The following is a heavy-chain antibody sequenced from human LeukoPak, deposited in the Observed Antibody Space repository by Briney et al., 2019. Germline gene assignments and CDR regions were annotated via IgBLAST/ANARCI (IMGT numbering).Heavy chain of an antibody. J-gene: IGHJ6*03. CDR1: GFTLSSYN. CDR3: ARDSWGRYCSGGSCYADYYYYMDV. D-gene: IGHD2-15*01. CDR2: IRSSSSTI. Sequence: TGGSLRLSCAASGFTLSSYNMSGVRQAPGKGRVGVSYIRSSSSTIYYADSVKSRFTISRDNAKNSLYLQMNSLRAEDTAVYYCARDSWGRYCSGGSCYADYYYYMDVWGKGTTVTVSS. V-gene: IGHV3-48*01.